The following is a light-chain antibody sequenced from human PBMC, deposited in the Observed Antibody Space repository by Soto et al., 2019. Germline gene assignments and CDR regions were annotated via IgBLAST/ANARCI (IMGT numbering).Light chain of an antibody. CDR1: QGISSS. Sequence: IQLTQSPSSLSASIGDRVTITFRASQGISSSLAWYQQEPGKAPKLLIYKASSLESGVPSRFSGSGSGTEFTLTISSLQPDDFATYYCQQYNSYSRTFGQGTKVDIK. V-gene: IGKV1-5*03. CDR3: QQYNSYSRT. J-gene: IGKJ1*01. CDR2: KAS.